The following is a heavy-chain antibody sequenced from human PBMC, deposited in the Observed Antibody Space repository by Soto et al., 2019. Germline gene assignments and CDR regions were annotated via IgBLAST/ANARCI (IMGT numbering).Heavy chain of an antibody. CDR2: ISGYNGNT. J-gene: IGHJ6*02. CDR1: GYTFTSFG. Sequence: QVQLVQSGADVKKTGASVKVSCKASGYTFTSFGINWVRQAPGQGLEWMGWISGYNGNTNYAQNLQDRVTMTRDTATSTAYMELRSLISDDTAVYYCARPTDFIYGAIDFWGQGTTVTVSS. D-gene: IGHD4-17*01. V-gene: IGHV1-18*01. CDR3: ARPTDFIYGAIDF.